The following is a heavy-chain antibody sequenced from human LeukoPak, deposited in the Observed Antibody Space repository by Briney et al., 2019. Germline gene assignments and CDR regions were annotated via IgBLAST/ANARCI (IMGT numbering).Heavy chain of an antibody. CDR2: INPNSGGT. CDR1: GYTFTAFY. D-gene: IGHD4-11*01. CDR3: ARGRWDYTVTTLYYFDS. Sequence: ASVKVSCTASGYTFTAFYMHWVRQAPGQGLEWMGWINPNSGGTNYAQKFQGWVTMTRDTSISTAYMELSRLRSDDTAMYYCARGRWDYTVTTLYYFDSWGQGTLVTVSS. J-gene: IGHJ4*02. V-gene: IGHV1-2*04.